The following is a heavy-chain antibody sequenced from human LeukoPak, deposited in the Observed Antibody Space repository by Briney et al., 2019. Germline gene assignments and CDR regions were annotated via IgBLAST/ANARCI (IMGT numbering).Heavy chain of an antibody. D-gene: IGHD3-10*01. J-gene: IGHJ4*02. V-gene: IGHV4-38-2*01. CDR2: VYHTGST. CDR3: ARAGWIITSGIDY. CDR1: GYSISRRYY. Sequence: SETLSLTCAVSGYSISRRYYWALIRQPPGKGLEWIGTVYHTGSTYYNPSLDSRVAISVDTSKNEFSLNLRSGTAADTAVYYCARAGWIITSGIDYWGQGALVTVCS.